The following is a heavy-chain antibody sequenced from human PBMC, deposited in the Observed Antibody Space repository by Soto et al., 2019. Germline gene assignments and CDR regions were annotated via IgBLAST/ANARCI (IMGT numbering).Heavy chain of an antibody. J-gene: IGHJ1*01. CDR3: AADTDNFLAEQH. D-gene: IGHD3-9*01. CDR1: GYTVTISA. Sequence: GASVEISSKSSGYTVTISAVEGVRKARGQRLEWIGWIVVGSGNTNYAQKFQERVTITRDMSTSTAYMELSSLRSEDTAVYYCAADTDNFLAEQHWGQGTLVTVSS. V-gene: IGHV1-58*01. CDR2: IVVGSGNT.